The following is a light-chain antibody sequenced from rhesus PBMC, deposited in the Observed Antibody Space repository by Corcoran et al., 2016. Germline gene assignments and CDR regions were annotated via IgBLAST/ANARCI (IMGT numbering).Light chain of an antibody. J-gene: IGKJ3*01. Sequence: EIVLTQSPTSMAVSQGERVTISCTASSSVSTSYLHWYQQKPGFPPRLLGYRTSSLASGVPARCSGSGSGTSYTLTISIMEAEDAATYYCQQGNSIPFTCGPGTKLDIK. V-gene: IGKV3-42*01. CDR1: SSVSTS. CDR2: RTS. CDR3: QQGNSIPFT.